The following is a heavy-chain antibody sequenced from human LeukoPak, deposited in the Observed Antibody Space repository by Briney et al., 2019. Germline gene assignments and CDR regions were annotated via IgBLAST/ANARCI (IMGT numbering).Heavy chain of an antibody. CDR2: INQDGSEK. D-gene: IGHD6-6*01. V-gene: IGHV3-7*03. CDR1: GFTFSTYW. Sequence: GGSLRLSCAASGFTFSTYWMIWVRQAPGGGLEWVANINQDGSEKYYVGSVEGRFTISRDNAKNSLYLQMNSLRGEDSALYYCASSTYSSSPSWGQGTLVTVSS. CDR3: ASSTYSSSPS. J-gene: IGHJ5*02.